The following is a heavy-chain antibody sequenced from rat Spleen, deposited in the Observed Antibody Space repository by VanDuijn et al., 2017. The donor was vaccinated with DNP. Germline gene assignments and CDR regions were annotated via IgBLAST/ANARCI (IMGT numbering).Heavy chain of an antibody. CDR1: GFTFSDYH. J-gene: IGHJ2*01. V-gene: IGHV5-7*01. CDR2: IIYDGSRT. Sequence: EVQLVETGGGLVQPGRSLKLSCVVSGFTFSDYHMAWVRQAPKKGLEWVATIIYDGSRTSYRDSVKGRFILARDNAKSTLYLQMDSLRSEDTATYYCARLGEGYYFDYWGQGVMVTVSS. D-gene: IGHD1-11*01. CDR3: ARLGEGYYFDY.